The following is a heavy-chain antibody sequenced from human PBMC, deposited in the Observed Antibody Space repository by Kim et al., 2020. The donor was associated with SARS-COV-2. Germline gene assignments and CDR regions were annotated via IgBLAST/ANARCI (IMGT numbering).Heavy chain of an antibody. Sequence: AESARGAATPSRDNSKNTLYLQMNSLRAEDTAVYYCARGCGAAAGTYFQHWGQGTLVTVSS. V-gene: IGHV3-53*01. D-gene: IGHD6-13*01. J-gene: IGHJ1*01. CDR3: ARGCGAAAGTYFQH.